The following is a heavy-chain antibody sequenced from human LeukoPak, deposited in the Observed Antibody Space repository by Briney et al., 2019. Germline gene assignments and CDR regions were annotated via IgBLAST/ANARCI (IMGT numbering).Heavy chain of an antibody. D-gene: IGHD3-22*01. J-gene: IGHJ5*02. CDR3: TTDLIVVVQKEPFDP. V-gene: IGHV3-30*04. CDR2: ISYDGSNK. CDR1: GFTFSSYA. Sequence: GGSLRLSCAASGFTFSSYAMHWVRQAPGKGLEWVAVISYDGSNKYYADSVKGRFTISRDNSKNTLYLQMNSLKTEDTAVYYCTTDLIVVVQKEPFDPWGQGTLVTVSS.